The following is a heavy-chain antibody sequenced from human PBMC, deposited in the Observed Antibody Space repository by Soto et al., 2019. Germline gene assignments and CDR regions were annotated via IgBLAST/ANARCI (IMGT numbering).Heavy chain of an antibody. CDR3: ARDTHARHIVVVTAMTVDY. D-gene: IGHD2-21*02. V-gene: IGHV6-1*01. Sequence: SQTLSLTCAISGDSVSSNTAAWNWIRSSPSRGLEWLGRTYYRSNWRHDYAVSVKSRITVNPDTSKNHFSLQMNSLRAEDTAVYYCARDTHARHIVVVTAMTVDYWGQGTLVTVSS. J-gene: IGHJ4*02. CDR2: TYYRSNWRH. CDR1: GDSVSSNTAA.